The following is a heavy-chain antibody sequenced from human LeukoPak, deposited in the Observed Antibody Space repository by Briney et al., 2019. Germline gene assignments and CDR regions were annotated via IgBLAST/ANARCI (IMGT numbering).Heavy chain of an antibody. Sequence: SETLSLTCTVSGGSISSGGYYWSWIRQHPGKGLEWIGYIYDSGATSYNPSLKSRLTISVDTSRNKFSLRLSSVTAADSAVYYCARDCSGGSCYGAFDIWGQGTMVTVSS. CDR2: IYDSGAT. CDR3: ARDCSGGSCYGAFDI. J-gene: IGHJ3*02. CDR1: GGSISSGGYY. D-gene: IGHD2-15*01. V-gene: IGHV4-31*03.